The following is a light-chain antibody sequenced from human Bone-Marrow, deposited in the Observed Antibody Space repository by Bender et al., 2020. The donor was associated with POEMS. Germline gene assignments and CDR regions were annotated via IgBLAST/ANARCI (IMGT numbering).Light chain of an antibody. CDR3: QSYTDDNRAV. Sequence: NFMLAQPHSVSESPGKTVTISCTRSSGTIASNYVQWYQQRPDSAPITVIYEDHQRLSGVPDRFSGSIDSSSNSASLTISGLQAEDEADYCQSYTDDNRAVFGGGTHLTVL. CDR1: SGTIASNY. CDR2: EDH. V-gene: IGLV6-57*04. J-gene: IGLJ7*01.